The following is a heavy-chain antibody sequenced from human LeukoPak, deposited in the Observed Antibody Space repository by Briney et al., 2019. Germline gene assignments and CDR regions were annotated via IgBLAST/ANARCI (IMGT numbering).Heavy chain of an antibody. J-gene: IGHJ4*02. CDR3: ASTLGNYDRTLDY. V-gene: IGHV4-30-2*01. Sequence: PSETLSLTCAVSGGSISSGGYSWSWIRQPPGKGLEWIGYIYHSGSTYYNPSLKSRVTISVDRSKNQFSLKLSSVTAADTAVYYCASTLGNYDRTLDYWGQGTLVTVSS. CDR2: IYHSGST. CDR1: GGSISSGGYS. D-gene: IGHD3-22*01.